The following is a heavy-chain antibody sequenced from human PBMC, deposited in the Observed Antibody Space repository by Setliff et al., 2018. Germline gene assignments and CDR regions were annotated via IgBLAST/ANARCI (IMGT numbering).Heavy chain of an antibody. J-gene: IGHJ4*02. CDR1: GGSISSGSYY. V-gene: IGHV4-61*09. Sequence: SETLSLTCAVYGGSISSGSYYWSWIRQPAGKGLEWIGHIYTSGSTNYNPSLKSRVTTLVDTSKNHFSLKLSSVTAADTAVYYCARQTGEQLVDYWGQGTLVTVSS. CDR2: IYTSGST. CDR3: ARQTGEQLVDY. D-gene: IGHD6-6*01.